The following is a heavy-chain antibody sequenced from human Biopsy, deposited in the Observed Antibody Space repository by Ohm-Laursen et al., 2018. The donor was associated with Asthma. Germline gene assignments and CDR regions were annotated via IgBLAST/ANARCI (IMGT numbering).Heavy chain of an antibody. CDR2: VSWNSRDI. Sequence: SLRLSCTASGFTFDDFAMHWVRQAPGKGLEWVASVSWNSRDIAYADSVRGRFAISRDNAKNSLYLQMNSLRVEDTAFYHCTKVTGELGMSAFDVWGQGTMVAVSS. J-gene: IGHJ3*01. D-gene: IGHD7-27*01. CDR3: TKVTGELGMSAFDV. CDR1: GFTFDDFA. V-gene: IGHV3-9*01.